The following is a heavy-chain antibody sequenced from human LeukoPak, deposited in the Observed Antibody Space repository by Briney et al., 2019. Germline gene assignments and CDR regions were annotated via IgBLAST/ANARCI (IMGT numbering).Heavy chain of an antibody. D-gene: IGHD6-25*01. Sequence: SETLSLTCAVQGVSFSGYSWSWIRQPPGKGLEWIGEVNRVGYTIYNPSLKSRVSISIDTSTTQFSLRLTSVTVADTAVYFCARERVVSDYNWFDPWGQGTLVTVSS. V-gene: IGHV4-34*01. CDR3: ARERVVSDYNWFDP. CDR1: GVSFSGYS. J-gene: IGHJ5*02. CDR2: VNRVGYT.